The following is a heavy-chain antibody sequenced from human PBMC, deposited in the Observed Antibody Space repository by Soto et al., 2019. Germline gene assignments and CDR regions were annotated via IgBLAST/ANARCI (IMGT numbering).Heavy chain of an antibody. V-gene: IGHV1-3*01. CDR1: GYTFTSYA. CDR3: RLYYDFWSGYYASKPIDY. J-gene: IGHJ4*02. CDR2: INAGNGNT. Sequence: ASVKVSCKASGYTFTSYAMHWVRQALGQRLEWMGWINAGNGNTKYSQKFQGRVTITRDTSASTAYMELSSLRSEDTAVYYCRLYYDFWSGYYASKPIDYWGQGTLVTVSS. D-gene: IGHD3-3*01.